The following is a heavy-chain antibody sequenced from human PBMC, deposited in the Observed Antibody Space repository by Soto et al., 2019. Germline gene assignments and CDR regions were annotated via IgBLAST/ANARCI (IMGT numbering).Heavy chain of an antibody. D-gene: IGHD5-12*01. J-gene: IGHJ4*02. CDR1: GFTFDDYA. V-gene: IGHV3-9*01. CDR3: AKDRAFQGGYGFDF. CDR2: ISWNTGSI. Sequence: PGGSLRLSCAASGFTFDDYAMHWVRQAPGKGLEWVSGISWNTGSIGYADSVKGRFTISRDNAKSSLYLQMNSLRAEDTALYYCAKDRAFQGGYGFDFWGQGTLVTVSS.